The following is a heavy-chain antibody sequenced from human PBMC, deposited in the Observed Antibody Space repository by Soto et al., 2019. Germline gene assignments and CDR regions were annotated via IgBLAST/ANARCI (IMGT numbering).Heavy chain of an antibody. D-gene: IGHD2-2*01. CDR2: INPQTGGT. Sequence: ASVKVSCKASGYTFTGYYIYWVREAPGQGLEWMGWINPQTGGTSYAQKFQGRVTLSRDTSINTAYLEASRLRFDDAAVYFCARERYQVISDGMDVWGQGTTVTVSS. V-gene: IGHV1-2*02. J-gene: IGHJ6*02. CDR3: ARERYQVISDGMDV. CDR1: GYTFTGYY.